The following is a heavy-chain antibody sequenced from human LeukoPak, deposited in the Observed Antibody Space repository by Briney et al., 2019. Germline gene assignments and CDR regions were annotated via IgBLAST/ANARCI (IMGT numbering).Heavy chain of an antibody. J-gene: IGHJ4*02. CDR1: GYTFTSHG. D-gene: IGHD3-10*01. V-gene: IGHV1-18*01. Sequence: ASVKVSCKASGYTFTSHGISWVRQAPGQGLEWMGSISADNGDINYAEKLQGRVTVTTDTSTSTAYMELRSLTFDDTAVYYCARDDGGFGELRYWGQGTLVTVSS. CDR3: ARDDGGFGELRY. CDR2: ISADNGDI.